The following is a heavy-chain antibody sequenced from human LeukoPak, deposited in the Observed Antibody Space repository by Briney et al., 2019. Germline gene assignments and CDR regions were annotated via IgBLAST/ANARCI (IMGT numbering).Heavy chain of an antibody. J-gene: IGHJ6*02. CDR3: ARDPPRGGHCSGGSCYVYYYYYGMDV. D-gene: IGHD2-15*01. CDR1: GGSFSDYY. Sequence: PSETLSLTCAVYGGSFSDYYWSWIRQPPGKGLEWIGEINHSGSANYNPSLKSRVTISVDTSKNQFSLKLSSVTAADTAVYYCARDPPRGGHCSGGSCYVYYYYYGMDVWGQGTTVTVSS. CDR2: INHSGSA. V-gene: IGHV4-34*01.